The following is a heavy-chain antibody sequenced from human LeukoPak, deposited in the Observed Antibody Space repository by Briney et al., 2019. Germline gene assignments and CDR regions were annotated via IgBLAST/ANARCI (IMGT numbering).Heavy chain of an antibody. J-gene: IGHJ4*02. CDR2: INPSGGST. Sequence: GASVKVSCKAPEYTFTSYYMHWVRQAPGQGPDWMGIINPSGGSTSYAQKFQGRVTMTRDTSTSTVYMELSSLRSEDTAVYYCARASDSSGYYAPQHYFDYWGQGTLVTVSS. V-gene: IGHV1-46*03. CDR1: EYTFTSYY. D-gene: IGHD3-22*01. CDR3: ARASDSSGYYAPQHYFDY.